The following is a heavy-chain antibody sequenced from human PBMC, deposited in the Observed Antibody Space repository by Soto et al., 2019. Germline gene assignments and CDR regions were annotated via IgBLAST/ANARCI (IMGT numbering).Heavy chain of an antibody. CDR3: AKDIVSYRAARTVDY. Sequence: GGSRLSCAASGFTFSSYAMSWVRQAPGKGLEWVSAISGSGGSTYYADSVKGRFTISRDNSKNTLYLQMNSLRAEDTAVYYCAKDIVSYRAARTVDYWGQGTLVTVSS. CDR2: ISGSGGST. D-gene: IGHD6-6*01. J-gene: IGHJ4*02. CDR1: GFTFSSYA. V-gene: IGHV3-23*01.